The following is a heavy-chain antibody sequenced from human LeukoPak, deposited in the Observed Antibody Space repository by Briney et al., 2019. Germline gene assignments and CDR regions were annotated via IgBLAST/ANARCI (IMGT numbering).Heavy chain of an antibody. D-gene: IGHD6-6*01. Sequence: SSETLSLTCTVSGGSFSSGSYYWSWIRQPAGKGLEWIGRIYTSGSTNYNPSLRSRVTISVDTSKNQFSLKLSSVTAADTAVYYCARGIAARPGVFFDYWGQGTLVTVSS. CDR3: ARGIAARPGVFFDY. V-gene: IGHV4-61*02. J-gene: IGHJ4*02. CDR2: IYTSGST. CDR1: GGSFSSGSYY.